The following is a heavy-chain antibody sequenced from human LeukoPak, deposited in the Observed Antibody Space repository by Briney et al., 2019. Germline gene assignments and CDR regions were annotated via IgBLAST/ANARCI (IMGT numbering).Heavy chain of an antibody. V-gene: IGHV4-39*07. Sequence: PSETLSLTCTVSGGSISSSSYYWGWIRQPPGKGLEWIGEIYHSGSTNYNPSLKSRVTISVDKSKNQFSLKLSSVTAADTAVYYCARDWIGGTTVTTGFDYWGQGTLVTVSS. J-gene: IGHJ4*02. CDR1: GGSISSSSYY. CDR3: ARDWIGGTTVTTGFDY. D-gene: IGHD4-17*01. CDR2: IYHSGST.